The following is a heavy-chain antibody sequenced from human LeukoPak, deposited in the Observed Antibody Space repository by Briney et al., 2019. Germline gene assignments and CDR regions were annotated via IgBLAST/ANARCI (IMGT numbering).Heavy chain of an antibody. CDR3: ARVAQWEPAGGAFDI. J-gene: IGHJ3*02. Sequence: AASVKVSCKASGYTFTGYYMHWVRQAPGRGLEWMGWINPNSGGTNYAQKFQGRVTMTRDTSISTAYMELSRLRSDDTAVYYCARVAQWEPAGGAFDIWGQGTMVTVSS. V-gene: IGHV1-2*02. D-gene: IGHD1-26*01. CDR2: INPNSGGT. CDR1: GYTFTGYY.